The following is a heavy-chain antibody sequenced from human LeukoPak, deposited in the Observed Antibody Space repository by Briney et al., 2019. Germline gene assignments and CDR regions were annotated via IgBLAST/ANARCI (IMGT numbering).Heavy chain of an antibody. V-gene: IGHV3-7*01. D-gene: IGHD4-17*01. J-gene: IGHJ4*02. CDR2: IKQDGSEK. CDR1: GFTFSSYA. CDR3: ARLAYGDLEDY. Sequence: PGGSLRLSCAASGFTFSSYAMSWVRQAPGKGLEWVANIKQDGSEKYYVDSVKGRFTISRDNAKNSLYLQMNSLRAEDTAVYYCARLAYGDLEDYWGQGTLVTVSS.